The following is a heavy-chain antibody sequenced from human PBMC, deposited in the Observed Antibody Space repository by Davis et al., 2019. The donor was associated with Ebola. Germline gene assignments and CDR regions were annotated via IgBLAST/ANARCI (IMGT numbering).Heavy chain of an antibody. Sequence: PGGSLRLSCAASGFTFSTYDMHWVRQDTEKGLEWVSSIGTTGDTHYAYSLKGRFTISRKNAKNSVYLQMHSLRAGDTAVYYSARANYGCAPGGCFSGHWFDPWGQGTLVTVSS. D-gene: IGHD2-15*01. CDR1: GFTFSTYD. CDR3: ARANYGCAPGGCFSGHWFDP. CDR2: IGTTGDT. J-gene: IGHJ5*02. V-gene: IGHV3-13*01.